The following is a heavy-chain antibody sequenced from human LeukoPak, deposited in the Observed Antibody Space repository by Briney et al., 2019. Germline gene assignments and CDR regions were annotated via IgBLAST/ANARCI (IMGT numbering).Heavy chain of an antibody. V-gene: IGHV1-2*02. CDR1: GYTFTGYY. J-gene: IGHJ6*03. CDR3: ARERPTFGVAARTYYYMDV. D-gene: IGHD3-3*01. Sequence: ASVKVSCTASGYTFTGYYMHWVRQAPGQGLEWMGWINPNSGGTNYAQKFQGRVTMTRDTSISTAYMELSRLRSDDTAVYYCARERPTFGVAARTYYYMDVWGKGTTVTVSS. CDR2: INPNSGGT.